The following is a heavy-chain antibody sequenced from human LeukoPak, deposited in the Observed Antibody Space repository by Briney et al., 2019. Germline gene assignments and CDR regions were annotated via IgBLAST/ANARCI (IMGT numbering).Heavy chain of an antibody. D-gene: IGHD5-24*01. CDR3: ASLPSERWLQLGAFDI. V-gene: IGHV3-30-3*01. CDR1: GFTFSSYA. CDR2: ISYDGSNK. Sequence: PGGSLRLSCAASGFTFSSYAMHWVRQAPGKGLEWVAVISYDGSNKYHADSVKGRFTISRDNSKNTLYLQMNSLRAEDTAVYYCASLPSERWLQLGAFDIWGQGTMVTVSS. J-gene: IGHJ3*02.